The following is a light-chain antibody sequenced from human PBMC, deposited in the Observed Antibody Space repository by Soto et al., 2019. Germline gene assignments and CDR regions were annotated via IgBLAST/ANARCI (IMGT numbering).Light chain of an antibody. Sequence: DIQMTQSPSSLSASVGDRVTITCQASQDITDYLNWCQQKPGKAPRLLIYDASNLETGVPPRFSGSGSGTDFTFTISSLQPEDIATYYCQQYEALVLSFGGGTKVEIK. J-gene: IGKJ4*01. CDR1: QDITDY. CDR2: DAS. CDR3: QQYEALVLS. V-gene: IGKV1-33*01.